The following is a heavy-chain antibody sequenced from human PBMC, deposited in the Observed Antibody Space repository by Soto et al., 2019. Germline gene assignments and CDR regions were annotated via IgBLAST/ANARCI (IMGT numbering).Heavy chain of an antibody. D-gene: IGHD3-3*01. V-gene: IGHV3-53*02. J-gene: IGHJ4*02. CDR2: IYSGGST. CDR3: ARASYYDFWSGLDY. CDR1: GFTVSSNY. Sequence: EVQLVETGGGLIQPGGSLRLSCAASGFTVSSNYMSWVRQAPGKGLEWVAVIYSGGSTYYSDSVKGRFTISRDNSKNTLYLQMTSLRAEDTAVYYCARASYYDFWSGLDYWGQGALVTVSS.